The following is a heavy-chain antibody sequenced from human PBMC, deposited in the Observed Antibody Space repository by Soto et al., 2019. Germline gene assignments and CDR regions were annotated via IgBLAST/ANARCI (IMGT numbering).Heavy chain of an antibody. CDR3: AREPRGYDILTGYYNGHWFDP. CDR1: GFTFSDYY. V-gene: IGHV3-11*01. CDR2: ISSSGSTI. J-gene: IGHJ5*02. D-gene: IGHD3-9*01. Sequence: GGSLRLSCAASGFTFSDYYMSWIRQAPGKGLEWVSYISSSGSTIYYADSVKGRFTISRDNAKNSLYLQMNSLRAEDTAVYYCAREPRGYDILTGYYNGHWFDPWGQGTLVTVSS.